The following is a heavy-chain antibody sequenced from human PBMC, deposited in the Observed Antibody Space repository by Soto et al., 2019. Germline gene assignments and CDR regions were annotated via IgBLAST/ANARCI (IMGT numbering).Heavy chain of an antibody. CDR2: IYYSGNT. CDR1: GDSISSSSYY. CDR3: ARNFYGGNSQDY. Sequence: SETLSLTCTVSGDSISSSSYYWGWIRQPPGKGLEWIGSIYYSGNTYYNPSLKSRVTISVDTSKNQFSLKLSSVTAADTAVYYCARNFYGGNSQDYWGQGTLVTVYS. D-gene: IGHD4-17*01. V-gene: IGHV4-39*01. J-gene: IGHJ4*02.